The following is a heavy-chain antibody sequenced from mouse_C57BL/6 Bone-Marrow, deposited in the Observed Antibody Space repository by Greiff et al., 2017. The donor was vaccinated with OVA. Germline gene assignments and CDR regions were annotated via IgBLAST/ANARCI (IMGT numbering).Heavy chain of an antibody. CDR1: GFTFSSYA. V-gene: IGHV5-9-1*02. J-gene: IGHJ4*01. Sequence: EVNVVESGEGLVKPGGSLKLSCAASGFTFSSYAMSWVRQTPEKRLEWVAYISSGGDYIYYADTVKGRFTISRDNARNTLYLQMSSLKSEDTAMYYCTRDYSNLIRGAMDYWGQGTSVTVSS. CDR2: ISSGGDYI. CDR3: TRDYSNLIRGAMDY. D-gene: IGHD2-5*01.